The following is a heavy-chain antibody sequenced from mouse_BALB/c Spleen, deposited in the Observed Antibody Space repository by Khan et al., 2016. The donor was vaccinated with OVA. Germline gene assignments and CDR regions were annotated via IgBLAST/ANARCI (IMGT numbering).Heavy chain of an antibody. CDR2: IYPGSNNT. CDR3: AREWCAWFPY. Sequence: QVQLQQSGAELARPGASVKLSCKASGYTFTDYNINWVQQRTGQGLEWIGEIYPGSNNTYYNEKFKGKATLTADKSSSTAYMQLSSLTSEDSAVYFCAREWCAWFPYWGQGTLVTVSA. V-gene: IGHV1-77*01. J-gene: IGHJ3*01. CDR1: GYTFTDYN. D-gene: IGHD1-1*02.